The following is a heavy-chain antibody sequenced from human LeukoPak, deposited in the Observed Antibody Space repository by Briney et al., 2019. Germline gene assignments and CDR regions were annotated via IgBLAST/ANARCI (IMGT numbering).Heavy chain of an antibody. V-gene: IGHV1-46*01. J-gene: IGHJ4*02. CDR2: INPSGGST. D-gene: IGHD6-19*01. Sequence: ASVKVSCKASGYTFTSYYMHWVRQAPGQGLEWMGVINPSGGSTSYAQKFQGRVTMTRDTSTSTVYMELSSLRSEDTAVYYCARDVEAVAGSYYFDSWGQGTLVTVSS. CDR3: ARDVEAVAGSYYFDS. CDR1: GYTFTSYY.